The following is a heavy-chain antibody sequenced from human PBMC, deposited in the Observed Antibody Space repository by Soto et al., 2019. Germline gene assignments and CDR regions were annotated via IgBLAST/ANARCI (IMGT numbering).Heavy chain of an antibody. CDR2: INGGDGNT. CDR1: GYTFTSYA. J-gene: IGHJ4*02. CDR3: ATGPRREY. V-gene: IGHV1-3*01. Sequence: QVQLVQSGAEVKKPGVSVNISCKASGYTFTSYAIHWVRLAPGQRPEWMGWINGGDGNTKYSPKFQGRVTMTRDTSASTAYMELSSLRSEDTAVYHCATGPRREYWGQGSLVTVSS.